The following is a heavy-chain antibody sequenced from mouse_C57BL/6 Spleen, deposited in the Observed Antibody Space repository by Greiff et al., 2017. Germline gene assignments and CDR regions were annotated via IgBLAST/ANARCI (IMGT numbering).Heavy chain of an antibody. Sequence: EVMLVESGGGLVQPGGSLKLSCAASGFTFSDYYMYWVRQTPEKRLEWVAYISNGGGSTYYPDTVKGRFTISRDNAKNTLYLQMSRLKSEDTAMYYCARLDSSGYWFAYWGQGPLVTVSA. CDR3: ARLDSSGYWFAY. V-gene: IGHV5-12*01. CDR2: ISNGGGST. CDR1: GFTFSDYY. J-gene: IGHJ3*01. D-gene: IGHD3-2*02.